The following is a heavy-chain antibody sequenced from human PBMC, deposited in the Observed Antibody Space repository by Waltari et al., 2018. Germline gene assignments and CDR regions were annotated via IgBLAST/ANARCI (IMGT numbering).Heavy chain of an antibody. CDR2: IIPFYRTS. D-gene: IGHD3-10*01. CDR3: ATGAAGFSYGPTKY. J-gene: IGHJ4*02. Sequence: QVHLVQSGAEVKKPGSSVKVSCKASGDTFTKYAISWVRQAPGLGLEWVAGIIPFYRTSNHAEKFQGRVTLSADETTKTVYLELSSLRSEDTAVYFCATGAAGFSYGPTKYWGPGTLVTVSP. CDR1: GDTFTKYA. V-gene: IGHV1-69*01.